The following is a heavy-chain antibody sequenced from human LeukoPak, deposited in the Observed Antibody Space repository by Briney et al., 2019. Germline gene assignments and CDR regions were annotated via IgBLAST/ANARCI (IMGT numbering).Heavy chain of an antibody. V-gene: IGHV1-46*01. D-gene: IGHD1-26*01. J-gene: IGHJ4*02. CDR3: ASFGVYSGSSDY. CDR2: INPSGGST. CDR1: GYTFTSYY. Sequence: GASVKVSCKASGYTFTSYYMHWVRQAPGQGLEWMGIINPSGGSTSYAQKFQGGVTMTTDTSTSTAYKELRSLRSDDTAVYYCASFGVYSGSSDYWGQGTLVTVSS.